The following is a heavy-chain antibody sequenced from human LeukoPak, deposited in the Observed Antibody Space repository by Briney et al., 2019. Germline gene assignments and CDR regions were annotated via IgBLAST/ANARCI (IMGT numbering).Heavy chain of an antibody. CDR2: VDPEDGET. J-gene: IGHJ3*02. CDR3: ATDMKLISGQNYWGNPLPAFDI. CDR1: GYTFTDYY. D-gene: IGHD3-16*01. Sequence: ASVKISCKVSGYTFTDYYMHWVQQASGKGLEWMGLVDPEDGETIYAEKFQGRVTITADTSTDTAYMELSSLRSEDTAVYYCATDMKLISGQNYWGNPLPAFDIWGQGTMVTVSS. V-gene: IGHV1-69-2*01.